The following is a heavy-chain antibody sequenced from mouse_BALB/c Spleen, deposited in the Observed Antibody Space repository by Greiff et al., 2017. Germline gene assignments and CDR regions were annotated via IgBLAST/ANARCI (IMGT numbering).Heavy chain of an antibody. CDR2: IYPGDGDT. CDR1: GYAFSSSW. D-gene: IGHD1-1*01. J-gene: IGHJ4*01. V-gene: IGHV1-82*01. Sequence: LVESGPELVKPGASVKISCKASGYAFSSSWMNWVNQRPGQGLEWIGRIYPGDGDTNYNGKFKGKATLTADKSSSTAYMQLSSLTSVDSAVYFCARPITTVVGGYAMDYWGQGTSVTVSS. CDR3: ARPITTVVGGYAMDY.